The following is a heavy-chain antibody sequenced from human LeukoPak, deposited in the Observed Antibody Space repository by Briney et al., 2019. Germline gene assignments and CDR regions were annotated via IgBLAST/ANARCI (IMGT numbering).Heavy chain of an antibody. D-gene: IGHD6-19*01. V-gene: IGHV3-30*18. CDR2: ISYDGSNK. CDR1: GFTFSSYG. CDR3: AKGIIEGSDWHFDY. J-gene: IGHJ4*02. Sequence: GGSLRLSCAASGFTFSSYGMHWVRQAPGKGLEWVAVISYDGSNKYYADSVKGRFTISRDNSKNTLYLQMNSLRAEDTAVYYCAKGIIEGSDWHFDYWGQGTLSPSPQ.